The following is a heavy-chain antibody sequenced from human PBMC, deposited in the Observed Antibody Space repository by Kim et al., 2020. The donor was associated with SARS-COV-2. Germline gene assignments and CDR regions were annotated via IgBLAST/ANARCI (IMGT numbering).Heavy chain of an antibody. Sequence: GGSLRLSCAASGFTFSASAMHWVRQASGKGLEWVGRIRSKPNNYATSYSASVTGRFSISSDDSSITVYLQMDSLNTADTAVYFCSRHSGKRGDRGCDN. CDR1: GFTFSASA. D-gene: IGHD4-17*01. V-gene: IGHV3-73*01. J-gene: IGHJ5*01. CDR2: IRSKPNNYAT. CDR3: SRHSGKRGDRGCDN.